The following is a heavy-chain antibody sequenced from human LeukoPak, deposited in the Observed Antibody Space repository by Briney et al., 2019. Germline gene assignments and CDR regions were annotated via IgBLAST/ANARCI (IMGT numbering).Heavy chain of an antibody. CDR3: AKARIQSYGGFRGYYSDY. D-gene: IGHD5-12*01. CDR1: GFTFSSYA. CDR2: ISGSGGST. J-gene: IGHJ4*02. V-gene: IGHV3-23*01. Sequence: GGSLRLSCAASGFTFSSYAMSWVRQAPGKGLEWVSAISGSGGSTYYADSVKGRFTISRDNSKNTLYLQMNSLRAEDTAVYYCAKARIQSYGGFRGYYSDYWGQGTLVTVSS.